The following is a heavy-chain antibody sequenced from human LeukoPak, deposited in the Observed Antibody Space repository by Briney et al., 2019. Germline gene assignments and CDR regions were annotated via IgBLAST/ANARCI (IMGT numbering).Heavy chain of an antibody. Sequence: PSETLSLICSVSGGSISLSYYYWGWIRQPPGKALEWIGSAYYSGTTSYNPSLKSRVTISVDMSKNHFSLRLSSVTAADTAMYYCARGTLYSGWSYYFDYWGQGSQVTVSS. D-gene: IGHD6-19*01. CDR2: AYYSGTT. V-gene: IGHV4-39*07. CDR3: ARGTLYSGWSYYFDY. J-gene: IGHJ4*02. CDR1: GGSISLSYYY.